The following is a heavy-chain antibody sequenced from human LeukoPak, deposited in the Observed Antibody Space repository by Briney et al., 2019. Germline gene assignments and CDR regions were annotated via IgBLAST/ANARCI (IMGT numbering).Heavy chain of an antibody. CDR3: ARGRYYGSGSYYKNPRGYYFDY. D-gene: IGHD3-10*01. Sequence: ASETLPLTCAVSGGSISSGGYSWSWIRQPPGKGLEWIGYIYHSGSTYYNPSLKSRVAISVDRSKNQFSLKLSSVTAADTAVYYCARGRYYGSGSYYKNPRGYYFDYWGQGTLVTVSS. CDR2: IYHSGST. J-gene: IGHJ4*02. V-gene: IGHV4-30-2*01. CDR1: GGSISSGGYS.